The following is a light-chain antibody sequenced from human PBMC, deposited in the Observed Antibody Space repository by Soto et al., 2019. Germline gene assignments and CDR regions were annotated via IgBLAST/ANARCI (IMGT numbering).Light chain of an antibody. Sequence: QPASVSGSPGQSITISCTGTSSDVGGYIYVSWYQQHPGKAPKLMIYEVSNRPSGVSDRFSGSRSGNTASLTISGLQAEDESDYYCISYTSSSTWLFGGGTKLTVL. CDR3: ISYTSSSTWL. CDR1: SSDVGGYIY. V-gene: IGLV2-14*01. CDR2: EVS. J-gene: IGLJ3*02.